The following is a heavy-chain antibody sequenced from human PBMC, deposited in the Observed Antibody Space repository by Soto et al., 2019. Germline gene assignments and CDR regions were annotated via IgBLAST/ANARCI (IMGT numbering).Heavy chain of an antibody. CDR1: GFTFSSYA. CDR3: ANPPYYDVLTGYSQYFDY. V-gene: IGHV3-23*01. J-gene: IGHJ4*02. Sequence: PGGSLRLSCAASGFTFSSYAMSWVRQAPGKGLEWVSAISGSGGSTYYADSVKGRFTISRDNSKNTLYLQMNSLRAEDTAVYYCANPPYYDVLTGYSQYFDYWGQGTLFTVSS. CDR2: ISGSGGST. D-gene: IGHD3-9*01.